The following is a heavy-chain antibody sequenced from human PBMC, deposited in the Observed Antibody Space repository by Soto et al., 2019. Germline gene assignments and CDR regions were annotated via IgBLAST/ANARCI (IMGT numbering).Heavy chain of an antibody. CDR3: VRELSRGWFDP. J-gene: IGHJ5*02. CDR2: SYFSGGT. CDR1: NDSINSYY. Sequence: ETLSLTCTVSNDSINSYYWSWIRQPPGKGLEWIGYSYFSGGTDYNPSLKGRVTISVDRSRNQFSLKLTSVTAADTAVYYCVRELSRGWFDPWGQGTLVTVYS. D-gene: IGHD3-16*01. V-gene: IGHV4-59*01.